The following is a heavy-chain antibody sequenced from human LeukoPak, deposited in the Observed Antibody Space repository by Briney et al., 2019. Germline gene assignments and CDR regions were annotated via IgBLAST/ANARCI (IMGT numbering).Heavy chain of an antibody. CDR3: VRDWNGDYFDY. CDR2: IHTSGNT. V-gene: IGHV4-61*02. CDR1: GDSFSSGTYY. Sequence: SETLSLTCIVSGDSFSSGTYYWTWLRQPAGTGLEWIGRIHTSGNTNYSPSLKSRVTISRDTSKNQFSLRLTSVTAADTAVYYCVRDWNGDYFDYWGQGTLVTVSS. J-gene: IGHJ4*02. D-gene: IGHD1-1*01.